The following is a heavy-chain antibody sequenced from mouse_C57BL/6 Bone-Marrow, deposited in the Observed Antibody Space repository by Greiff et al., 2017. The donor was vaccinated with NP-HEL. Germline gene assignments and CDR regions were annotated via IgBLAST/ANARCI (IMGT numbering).Heavy chain of an antibody. CDR1: GYTFTSYW. CDR3: ARDYGSSPYYYAMDY. CDR2: INPSNGGT. J-gene: IGHJ4*01. D-gene: IGHD1-1*01. Sequence: QVQLQQPGTELVKPGASVKLSCKASGYTFTSYWMHWVKQRPGKGLEWIGNINPSNGGTNYNEKFKSKATLTVDKSSSTAYMQLSSLKSEDSAVYYCARDYGSSPYYYAMDYWGQGTSVTVSS. V-gene: IGHV1-53*01.